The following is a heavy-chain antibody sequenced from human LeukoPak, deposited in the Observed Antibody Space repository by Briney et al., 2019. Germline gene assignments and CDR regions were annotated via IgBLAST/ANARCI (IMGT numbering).Heavy chain of an antibody. Sequence: SETLSLTCTVSGYSISSGYYWGWIRQPPGKGLEWIGGIYHSGSTYYNPSLKSRGTISVDTFKNHFSLKVSSVTAADTAVYYCARSLNPVAGGYYFDYWGQGTLATVSS. J-gene: IGHJ4*02. CDR3: ARSLNPVAGGYYFDY. V-gene: IGHV4-38-2*02. CDR2: IYHSGST. CDR1: GYSISSGYY. D-gene: IGHD6-19*01.